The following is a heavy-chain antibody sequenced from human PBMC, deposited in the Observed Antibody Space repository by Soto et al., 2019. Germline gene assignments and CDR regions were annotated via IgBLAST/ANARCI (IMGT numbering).Heavy chain of an antibody. Sequence: EVQLVESGGGLVQPGGSLRLSCAASGFTFSSYDMHWVRQATGKGLEWVSAIGTAGDTYYPGSVKGRFTISRENAKNSLYLQMNSLRAEDTSVYYCARGDAYYYGSGSYYPKGPVDYWGQGTLVTVSS. J-gene: IGHJ4*02. D-gene: IGHD3-10*01. CDR2: IGTAGDT. CDR1: GFTFSSYD. V-gene: IGHV3-13*01. CDR3: ARGDAYYYGSGSYYPKGPVDY.